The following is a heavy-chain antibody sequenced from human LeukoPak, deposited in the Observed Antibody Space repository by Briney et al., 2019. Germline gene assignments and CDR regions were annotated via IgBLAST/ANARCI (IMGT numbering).Heavy chain of an antibody. CDR3: ARDKGYCSSTSCSHYYYYGMDV. V-gene: IGHV3-66*01. CDR2: LYSGGST. CDR1: GFTVSSNY. J-gene: IGHJ6*02. D-gene: IGHD2-2*01. Sequence: GGSLRLSCAASGFTVSSNYMSWVRQAPGKGLEWVSVLYSGGSTYYADSVQGRFTISRDNSKNTLYLQMNSLRAEDTAVYYCARDKGYCSSTSCSHYYYYGMDVWGQGTTVTVSS.